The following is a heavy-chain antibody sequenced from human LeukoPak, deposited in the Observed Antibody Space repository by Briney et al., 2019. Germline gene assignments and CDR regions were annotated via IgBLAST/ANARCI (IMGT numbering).Heavy chain of an antibody. V-gene: IGHV4-34*01. Sequence: SETLSLTCAVYGGSFSGYYWSWIRQPPGKGLEWIGEINHSGSTNYNPSLKSRVTISVDTSKNQFSLKLSSVTAADTAVYYCARVTTVIAAFDIWGQGTMVTVSS. J-gene: IGHJ3*02. CDR3: ARVTTVIAAFDI. D-gene: IGHD4-17*01. CDR2: INHSGST. CDR1: GGSFSGYY.